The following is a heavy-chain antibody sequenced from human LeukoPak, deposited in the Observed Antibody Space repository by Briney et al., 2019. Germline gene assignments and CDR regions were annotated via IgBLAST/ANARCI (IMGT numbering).Heavy chain of an antibody. V-gene: IGHV4-59*08. J-gene: IGHJ6*02. D-gene: IGHD2-2*01. CDR3: ARLFPDHYCSSTSCYAPSGMDV. Sequence: SETLSFTCTGSGGSISSYYWSWLRQPPGKGLEGIGYIYYSGSTNYNPSLKSRVSISVDTSKNQFSLKLSSVTAADTAVYYCARLFPDHYCSSTSCYAPSGMDVWGQGTTVTVSS. CDR2: IYYSGST. CDR1: GGSISSYY.